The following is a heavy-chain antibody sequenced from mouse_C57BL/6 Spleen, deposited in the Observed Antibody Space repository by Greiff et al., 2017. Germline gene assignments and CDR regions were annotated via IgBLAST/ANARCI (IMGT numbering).Heavy chain of an antibody. V-gene: IGHV1-80*01. CDR1: GYAFCSYW. CDR2: IYPGDGDT. J-gene: IGHJ4*01. CDR3: ARRGYAMDY. Sequence: VQLQPSGAELVTPGASVTISCTASGYAFCSYWLNWVKQRPGKGLEWIGQIYPGDGDTKYNGKVKGKATLTADKSSITADMQLSSLTSEDAAVYFGARRGYAMDYWGQGTAVTVSS.